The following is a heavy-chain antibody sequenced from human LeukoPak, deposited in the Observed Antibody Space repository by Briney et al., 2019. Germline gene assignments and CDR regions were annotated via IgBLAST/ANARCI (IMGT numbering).Heavy chain of an antibody. V-gene: IGHV3-30-3*01. D-gene: IGHD6-13*01. Sequence: GRSLRLSCAASGFTFSNDAMHWVRQAPGKGLEWVAVMSDGNNKYYADSVEGRFTISRDNSKNTLHLQMNGLKPEDTALYYCARDQREGSTWLPWAYLAYWGQGTLVTVSS. CDR1: GFTFSNDA. J-gene: IGHJ4*02. CDR3: ARDQREGSTWLPWAYLAY. CDR2: MSDGNNK.